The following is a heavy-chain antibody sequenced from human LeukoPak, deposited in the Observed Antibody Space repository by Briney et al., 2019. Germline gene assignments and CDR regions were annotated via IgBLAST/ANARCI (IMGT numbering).Heavy chain of an antibody. CDR1: GFTFSDYY. CDR3: AREQAAAVDY. V-gene: IGHV3-11*01. Sequence: PGGSLRLSCAASGFTFSDYYMSWIRQAPGKGREGGSYISSSGSTIYYADSVKGRFTISRDNAKNSLYLQMNSLRAEDTAVYYCAREQAAAVDYWGQGTLVTVSS. CDR2: ISSSGSTI. D-gene: IGHD6-13*01. J-gene: IGHJ4*02.